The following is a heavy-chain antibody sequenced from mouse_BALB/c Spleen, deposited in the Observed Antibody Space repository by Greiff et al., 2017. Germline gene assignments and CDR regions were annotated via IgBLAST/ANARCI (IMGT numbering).Heavy chain of an antibody. CDR3: ARSQTGTRYFDV. V-gene: IGHV5-6-5*01. D-gene: IGHD4-1*01. Sequence: EVQLVESGGGLVKPGGSLKLSCAASGFTFSSYAMSWVRQTPEKRLEWVASISSGGSTYYPDSVKGRFTISRDNARNILYLQMSSLRSEDTAMYYCARSQTGTRYFDVWGAGTTVTVSS. J-gene: IGHJ1*01. CDR2: ISSGGST. CDR1: GFTFSSYA.